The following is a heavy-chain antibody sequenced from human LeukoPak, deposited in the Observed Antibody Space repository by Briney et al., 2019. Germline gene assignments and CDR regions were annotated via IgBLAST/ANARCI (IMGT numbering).Heavy chain of an antibody. CDR2: LSSSSSYI. CDR1: GFTFSGYS. V-gene: IGHV3-21*01. J-gene: IGHJ4*02. CDR3: ARYSTTVTSYFDS. D-gene: IGHD4-17*01. Sequence: GGSLRLSCAASGFTFSGYSMNWVRQGPGKGLEWVSSLSSSSSYIYYADSVKGRFTNSRDNAKSSLYLQMNSLRAEDTAVYYCARYSTTVTSYFDSWGQGTLVTVSS.